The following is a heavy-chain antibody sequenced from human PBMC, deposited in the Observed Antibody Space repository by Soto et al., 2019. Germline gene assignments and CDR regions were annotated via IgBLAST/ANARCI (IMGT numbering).Heavy chain of an antibody. V-gene: IGHV3-74*01. Sequence: GGSLRLSCAASGFTFDNYGMSWVRQAAGKGLVWVSRINMDGTSTNYADSVKGRFTISRDNAKNTLYLQMNSLRVDDTAVYYCARGPRGLYHHDYWGQGALVTVSS. CDR3: ARGPRGLYHHDY. CDR2: INMDGTST. CDR1: GFTFDNYG. J-gene: IGHJ4*02. D-gene: IGHD2-8*02.